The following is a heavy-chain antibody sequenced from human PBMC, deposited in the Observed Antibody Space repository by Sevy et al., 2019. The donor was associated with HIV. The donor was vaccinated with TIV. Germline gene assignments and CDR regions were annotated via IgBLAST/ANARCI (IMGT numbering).Heavy chain of an antibody. V-gene: IGHV4-61*01. CDR2: IYYNGRA. CDR1: GGSVSSGRYY. Sequence: SETLSLTCTVSGGSVSSGRYYWSWIRQSPGKGLEWIGYIYYNGRANQNPSLKSRVTMSLDTSKNQVSLRLGSVTTEDTAVYYCAGGGYYGLGSYHSWGQGTLVTVSS. CDR3: AGGGYYGLGSYHS. J-gene: IGHJ4*02. D-gene: IGHD3-10*01.